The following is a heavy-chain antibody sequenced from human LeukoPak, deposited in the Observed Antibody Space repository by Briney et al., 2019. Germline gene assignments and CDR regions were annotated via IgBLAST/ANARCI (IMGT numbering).Heavy chain of an antibody. J-gene: IGHJ6*03. V-gene: IGHV1-8*01. CDR2: MNPNSGNT. D-gene: IGHD3-3*01. CDR1: GYTFTSYD. CDR3: ARPNSVLRFLEWPQGGYYYYYMDV. Sequence: GASVKVSCKASGYTFTSYDINWVRQATGQGLEWMGWMNPNSGNTGYAQKFQGRVTMTRNTSISTAYMELSSLRSEDTAVYYCARPNSVLRFLEWPQGGYYYYYMDVWGKGTTVTVSS.